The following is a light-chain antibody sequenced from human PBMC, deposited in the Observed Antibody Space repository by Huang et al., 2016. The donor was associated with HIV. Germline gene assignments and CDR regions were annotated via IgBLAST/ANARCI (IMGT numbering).Light chain of an antibody. J-gene: IGKJ1*01. CDR3: QQSYNTPT. Sequence: DLQMTQSPSSLSASVGDRVTITCRASQRINSYLNWYQQKPGKAPNLLIYGASSLQSGVASRFSGSGAGTDFTLTISSLQPEEFATYYCQQSYNTPTFGHGTKVEI. V-gene: IGKV1-39*01. CDR1: QRINSY. CDR2: GAS.